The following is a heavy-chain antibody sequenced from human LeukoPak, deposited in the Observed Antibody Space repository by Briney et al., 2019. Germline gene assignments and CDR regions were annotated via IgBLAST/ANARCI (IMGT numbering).Heavy chain of an antibody. D-gene: IGHD3-22*01. CDR1: GFTFSSYW. J-gene: IGHJ4*02. CDR3: ARDWYYYDGSGYFY. CDR2: IKQDGSEK. V-gene: IGHV3-7*03. Sequence: GGSLRLSCAASGFTFSSYWMSWVRQAPGKGLEWVANIKQDGSEKYYVDSVKGRFTISRDNAKNSLYLQMNSLRAEDTAVYYCARDWYYYDGSGYFYWGQGTLVTVSS.